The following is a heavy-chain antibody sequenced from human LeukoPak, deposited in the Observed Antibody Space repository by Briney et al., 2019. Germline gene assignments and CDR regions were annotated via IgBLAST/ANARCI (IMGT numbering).Heavy chain of an antibody. D-gene: IGHD3-3*01. CDR1: GFTFSRYG. CDR3: ARHFGVISKGVYYYYYGLDV. Sequence: GGSLRLSCAASGFTFSRYGMHWVRQAPGKGLEWVSVVYSGGSTYYADSVKGRFTISRDNSKNTLYLQMSSLRAEDTAVYYCARHFGVISKGVYYYYYGLDVWGQGTTVTVSS. CDR2: VYSGGST. V-gene: IGHV3-66*04. J-gene: IGHJ6*02.